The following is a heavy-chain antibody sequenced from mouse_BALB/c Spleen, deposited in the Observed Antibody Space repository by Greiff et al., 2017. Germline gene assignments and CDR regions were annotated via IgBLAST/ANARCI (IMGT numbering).Heavy chain of an antibody. CDR1: GYSITSGYY. D-gene: IGHD4-1*01. J-gene: IGHJ2*01. V-gene: IGHV3-6*02. Sequence: EVQRVESGPGLVKPSQSLSLTCSVTGYSITSGYYWNWIRQFPGNKLEWMGYISYDGSNNYNPSLKNRISITRDTSKNQFFLKLNSVTTEDTATYYCAREAANWDFDYWGQGTTLTVSS. CDR3: AREAANWDFDY. CDR2: ISYDGSN.